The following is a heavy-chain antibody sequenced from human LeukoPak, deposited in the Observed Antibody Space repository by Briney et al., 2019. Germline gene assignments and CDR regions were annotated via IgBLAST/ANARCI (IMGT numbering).Heavy chain of an antibody. CDR2: IYTSGST. D-gene: IGHD1-1*01. Sequence: SETLSLTCSVSGGSFDSKYWSWIRQPPGKGLEWIGYIYTSGSTNFNPSLRSRVAMSIDTSKNQFSLKVYSVTAADTAVYYRANYIRNVHYYMDVWGKGTTVIVSS. CDR3: ANYIRNVHYYMDV. J-gene: IGHJ6*03. V-gene: IGHV4-4*09. CDR1: GGSFDSKY.